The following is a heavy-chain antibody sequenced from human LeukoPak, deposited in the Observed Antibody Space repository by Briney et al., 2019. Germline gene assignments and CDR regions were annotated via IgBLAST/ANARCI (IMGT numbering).Heavy chain of an antibody. CDR3: AREGDSNSVGWFDP. D-gene: IGHD6-13*01. Sequence: SETLSLTCTVSGYSISSGYYWGWIRQPPGKGLEWIANIYHSGSTYYNPSLKSRVTISVDTSKNQFSLKLSSVTAADTAVYYCAREGDSNSVGWFDPWGQGTLVTVSS. CDR2: IYHSGST. CDR1: GYSISSGYY. V-gene: IGHV4-38-2*02. J-gene: IGHJ5*02.